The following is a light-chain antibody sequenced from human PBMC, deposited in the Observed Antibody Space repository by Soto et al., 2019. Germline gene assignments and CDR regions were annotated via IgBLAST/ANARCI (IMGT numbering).Light chain of an antibody. V-gene: IGLV2-11*01. CDR2: DVT. CDR3: CSYAGSYTWV. CDR1: SSDVGGYNY. Sequence: QSVLTQPRSVSGSPGQSVTISCTGTSSDVGGYNYVSWYQHHPGKAPKLMIYDVTKRPSGVPDRFSGYRSGNTASLTISGLQAEDEADYYCCSYAGSYTWVFGGGTKLTVL. J-gene: IGLJ3*02.